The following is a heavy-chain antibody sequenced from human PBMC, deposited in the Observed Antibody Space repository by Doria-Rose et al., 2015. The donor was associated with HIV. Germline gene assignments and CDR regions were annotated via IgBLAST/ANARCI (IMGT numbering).Heavy chain of an antibody. V-gene: IGHV2-26*01. CDR1: GVSLSSPGMG. CDR2: IFPDDER. D-gene: IGHD6-13*01. J-gene: IGHJ4*02. CDR3: ARIKSSRWYHKYYFDF. Sequence: QITLKESGPVLVKPTETLTLTCTVSGVSLSSPGMGVSWIRQPPGKALEWLANIFPDDERSYNTSLKIRLTISRGTSKSQVVLTMTDMDPVDTATYYCARIKSSRWYHKYYFDFWGQGTLVIVSA.